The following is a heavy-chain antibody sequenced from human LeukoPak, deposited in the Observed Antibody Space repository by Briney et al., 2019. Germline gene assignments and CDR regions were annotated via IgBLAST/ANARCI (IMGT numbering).Heavy chain of an antibody. J-gene: IGHJ4*02. Sequence: GGSLRLSCAASGFTFNSYGMHWVRQAPGKGLEWVAVIWYDGSNKYYADSVKGRFTISRDNSKNTLYLQMNSLRAEDTAVYYCARGREYQLLEGDYWGQGTLVTVSS. V-gene: IGHV3-33*01. D-gene: IGHD2-2*01. CDR3: ARGREYQLLEGDY. CDR1: GFTFNSYG. CDR2: IWYDGSNK.